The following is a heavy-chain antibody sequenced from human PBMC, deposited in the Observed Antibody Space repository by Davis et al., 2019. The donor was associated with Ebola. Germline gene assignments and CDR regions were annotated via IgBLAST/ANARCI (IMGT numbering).Heavy chain of an antibody. J-gene: IGHJ4*02. CDR2: IYSGGST. CDR1: GFTVSSNY. V-gene: IGHV3-53*01. Sequence: PGGSLRLSCAASGFTVSSNYMSWVRQAPGKGLEWVSVIYSGGSTYYADSVKGRFTISRDNSKNTLYLQMNSLRAEDTAVYYCARDPLYYDFWSGYGYGWGQGTLVTVSS. CDR3: ARDPLYYDFWSGYGYG. D-gene: IGHD3-3*01.